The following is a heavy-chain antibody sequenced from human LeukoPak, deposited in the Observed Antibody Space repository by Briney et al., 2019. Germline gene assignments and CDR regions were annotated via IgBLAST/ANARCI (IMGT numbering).Heavy chain of an antibody. CDR2: MNPNSGNT. Sequence: GASVKVSCKACGYTFTSYDINWVRQATGQGLEWMGWMNPNSGNTGYAQKFQGRVTMTRNTSISTAYMELSSLRSEDTAVYYCASGGVNYYGSGSYYNARFFNWFDPWGQGTLVTVSS. V-gene: IGHV1-8*01. D-gene: IGHD3-10*01. CDR1: GYTFTSYD. J-gene: IGHJ5*02. CDR3: ASGGVNYYGSGSYYNARFFNWFDP.